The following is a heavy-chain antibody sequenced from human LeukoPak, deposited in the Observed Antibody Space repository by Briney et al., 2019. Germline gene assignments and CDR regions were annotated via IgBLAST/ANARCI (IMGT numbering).Heavy chain of an antibody. V-gene: IGHV4-59*01. CDR3: ARSPVLRFLEWPYFDY. D-gene: IGHD3-3*01. Sequence: PSETLSLTCTVSGGSISSYYWSWIRQPPGKGLEWIGYIYYSGSTNYNPSLKSRVTISVDTSKNQFSLKLSSVTAADTAVYYCARSPVLRFLEWPYFDYWGQGTLVTASS. CDR2: IYYSGST. J-gene: IGHJ4*02. CDR1: GGSISSYY.